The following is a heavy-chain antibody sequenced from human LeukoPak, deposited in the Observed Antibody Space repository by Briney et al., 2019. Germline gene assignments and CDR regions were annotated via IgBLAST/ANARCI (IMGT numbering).Heavy chain of an antibody. Sequence: PSETLSLTCTVSGDSVSGYYGSWIRQPPGKGLEWIGYFYTSANTNYNPSLKSRVTMSVDTSKNQFSLKLTSVTAADTAVYYCARGLWDEERHYGYYYMDVWGKGTTVTVSS. J-gene: IGHJ6*03. V-gene: IGHV4-4*09. CDR3: ARGLWDEERHYGYYYMDV. CDR2: FYTSANT. CDR1: GDSVSGYY. D-gene: IGHD3-16*01.